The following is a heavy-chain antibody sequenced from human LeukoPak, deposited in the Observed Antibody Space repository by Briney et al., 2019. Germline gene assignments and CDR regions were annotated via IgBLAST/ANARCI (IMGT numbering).Heavy chain of an antibody. D-gene: IGHD6-19*01. CDR1: GGSISSTNYY. CDR3: ARPAEAGYFYAFDF. Sequence: PSETLSLTCTVSGGSISSTNYYWGWIRQPPGKGLEWIGNIYYSGSTYYNPSLRSRVTMSVDTSKNQFSLKLSSVTAADTAVYYCARPAEAGYFYAFDFWGQGTMVTVSS. CDR2: IYYSGST. J-gene: IGHJ3*01. V-gene: IGHV4-39*07.